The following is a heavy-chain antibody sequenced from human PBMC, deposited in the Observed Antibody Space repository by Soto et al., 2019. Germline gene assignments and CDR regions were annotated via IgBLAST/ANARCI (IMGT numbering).Heavy chain of an antibody. CDR3: AMVDVYVTPSPQDV. V-gene: IGHV1-58*01. D-gene: IGHD3-16*01. CDR2: IVVGSGNT. CDR1: GFTFTSSA. J-gene: IGHJ6*02. Sequence: ASVKVSCKASGFTFTSSAVQWVRQARGQRLEWIGWIVVGSGNTNYAQNLQGRLTLTTDTSTTTAYMELRSLRSNDTAIYYCAMVDVYVTPSPQDVWGQGTTVTVSS.